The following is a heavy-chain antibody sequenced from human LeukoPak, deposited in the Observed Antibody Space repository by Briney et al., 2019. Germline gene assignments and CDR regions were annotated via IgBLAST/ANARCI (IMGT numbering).Heavy chain of an antibody. CDR3: ARSARSEAADY. CDR2: ISAYNGNT. J-gene: IGHJ4*02. Sequence: ASVKVSCKASGYTFTSYGISWVRQAPGQGLEWMGWISAYNGNTNYAQKFQGRVTITRDTSATIAYMELSSLRSEDTAVYYCARSARSEAADYWGQGTLVTVSP. V-gene: IGHV1-18*01. CDR1: GYTFTSYG.